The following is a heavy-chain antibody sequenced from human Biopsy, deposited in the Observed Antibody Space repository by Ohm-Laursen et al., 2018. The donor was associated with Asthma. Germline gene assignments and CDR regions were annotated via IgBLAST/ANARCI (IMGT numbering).Heavy chain of an antibody. D-gene: IGHD3-9*01. CDR3: ARTYYDFLAGQVNDAFAL. Sequence: SSVKVSCKASGYTFIHFAIHWVRQAPGQRLEWMGWINAGDGNTKYSQKFQGRVTITRDTSASTAYMDLRSLRSEDTAMYYCARTYYDFLAGQVNDAFALWGQGTMVTVSS. J-gene: IGHJ3*01. CDR1: GYTFIHFA. CDR2: INAGDGNT. V-gene: IGHV1-3*01.